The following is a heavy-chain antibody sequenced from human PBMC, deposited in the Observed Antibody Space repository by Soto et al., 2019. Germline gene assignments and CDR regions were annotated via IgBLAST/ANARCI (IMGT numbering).Heavy chain of an antibody. D-gene: IGHD5-12*01. Sequence: QVQLQESGPGLVKPSETLSLTCTVSGGSISSYYWSWIRQPPGKRLESMGYIYYSGSTNYTTSLKSRVTISVDTAKNQFSLEVRSVSSADTAVYYCAIDSVGRGYDWGQGTLVTVSS. V-gene: IGHV4-59*12. CDR3: AIDSVGRGYD. CDR1: GGSISSYY. CDR2: IYYSGST. J-gene: IGHJ4*02.